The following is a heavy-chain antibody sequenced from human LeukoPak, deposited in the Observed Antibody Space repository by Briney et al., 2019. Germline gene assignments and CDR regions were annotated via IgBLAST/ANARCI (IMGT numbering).Heavy chain of an antibody. CDR1: GHTLSELS. J-gene: IGHJ4*02. D-gene: IGHD3-3*01. CDR3: TMKLRFLEWLPPGDY. V-gene: IGHV1-24*01. CDR2: FVPEHGET. Sequence: ASVKVSCKVSGHTLSELSMDWVRQAPGKGLEWVGNFVPEHGETRYAQKLQGSVTMTKDTSTETVYMEPSSLKSDDTAIYYCTMKLRFLEWLPPGDYWGQGSLVTVSS.